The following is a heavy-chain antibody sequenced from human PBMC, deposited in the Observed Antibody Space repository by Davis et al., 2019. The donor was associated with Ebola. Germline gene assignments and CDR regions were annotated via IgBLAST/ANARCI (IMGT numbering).Heavy chain of an antibody. Sequence: QNFQGSVTMTRDTSISTAYMELSRLRSDDTAVYYCARDLGVATTFDYWGQGTLVTVSS. V-gene: IGHV1-2*02. J-gene: IGHJ4*02. CDR3: ARDLGVATTFDY. D-gene: IGHD5-12*01.